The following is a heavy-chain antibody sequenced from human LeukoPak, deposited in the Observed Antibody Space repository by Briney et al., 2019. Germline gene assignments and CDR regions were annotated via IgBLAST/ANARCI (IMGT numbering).Heavy chain of an antibody. D-gene: IGHD2-15*01. CDR3: ARFPSLGWYALDS. CDR2: INPKSGTT. V-gene: IGHV1-2*02. J-gene: IGHJ4*02. CDR1: GYSFTDYY. Sequence: ASVKVSCKASGYSFTDYYLHWVRQAPGQGLEWMGWINPKSGTTKYAQTFQDRVTMTRDTSISTASMDLTRLRSDDTAVYYCARFPSLGWYALDSWGQGTLVTVSS.